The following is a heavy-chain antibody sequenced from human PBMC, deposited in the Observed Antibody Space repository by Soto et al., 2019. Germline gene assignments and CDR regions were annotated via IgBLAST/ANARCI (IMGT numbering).Heavy chain of an antibody. CDR3: ARDNIAAPRRGYGMDV. Sequence: QVQLVESGGGVVQPGRSLRLSCAASGFTFSSYGMHWVRQAPGKGLEWVAVIWYDGSNKYYADSVKGRFTISRDNSKNTLYLQMNSLRAEDTAVYYCARDNIAAPRRGYGMDVWGQGTTVTVSS. CDR1: GFTFSSYG. J-gene: IGHJ6*02. D-gene: IGHD6-6*01. V-gene: IGHV3-33*01. CDR2: IWYDGSNK.